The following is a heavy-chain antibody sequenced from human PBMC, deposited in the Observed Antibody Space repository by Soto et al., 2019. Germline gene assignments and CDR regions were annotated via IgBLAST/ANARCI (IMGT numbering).Heavy chain of an antibody. CDR2: IYYSGST. J-gene: IGHJ5*02. D-gene: IGHD1-7*01. CDR1: GGSISSGGYY. Sequence: SETLSLTCTVSGGSISSGGYYWSWIRQHPGKGLEWIGYIYYSGSTYYNPSLKSRVTISVDTPKNQFSLKLSSVTAADTAVYYCARADNRNYLGFDPWGQGTLVTVSS. V-gene: IGHV4-31*03. CDR3: ARADNRNYLGFDP.